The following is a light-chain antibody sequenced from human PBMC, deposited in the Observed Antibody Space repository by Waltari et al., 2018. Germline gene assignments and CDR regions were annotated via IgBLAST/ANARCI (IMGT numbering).Light chain of an antibody. CDR2: KAS. CDR3: QQYHSSSRT. V-gene: IGKV1-5*03. CDR1: QSIDSW. Sequence: DIQMTQSPSTLSASVGDRVTITCRASQSIDSWLAWYQQKPGKAPNLLLYKASILHSGVPSRFRGRGSGTEFTLTISSLQPDDFAAYYGQQYHSSSRTFGQGTNVEMK. J-gene: IGKJ1*01.